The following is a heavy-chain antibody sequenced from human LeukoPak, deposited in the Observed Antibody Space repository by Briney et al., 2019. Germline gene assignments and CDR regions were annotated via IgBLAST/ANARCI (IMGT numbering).Heavy chain of an antibody. CDR2: ISGSSTYI. CDR3: ARHRSSSWLDAFDI. Sequence: GGSLRLSCAASGSTFSSYSINWVRQAPGKGLEWVSSISGSSTYIYYADSVKGRFTISRDNAKNSLYLQMNSLRAEDSAVYYCARHRSSSWLDAFDIWGQGTMVTVSS. J-gene: IGHJ3*02. V-gene: IGHV3-21*01. D-gene: IGHD6-6*01. CDR1: GSTFSSYS.